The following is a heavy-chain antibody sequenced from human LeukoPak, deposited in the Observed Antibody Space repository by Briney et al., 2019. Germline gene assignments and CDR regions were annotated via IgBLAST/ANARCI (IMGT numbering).Heavy chain of an antibody. V-gene: IGHV1-2*02. D-gene: IGHD3-3*01. Sequence: ASVKVSCKASGYTFTGYYMHWVRQAPGQGLEWMGWINPNSGGTNYAQKFQVRVTMTRDTSISTAYMELSRLISDDTAVYYCARAVGLRFLEWLPNDYWGRGTLVSVSS. CDR3: ARAVGLRFLEWLPNDY. J-gene: IGHJ4*02. CDR1: GYTFTGYY. CDR2: INPNSGGT.